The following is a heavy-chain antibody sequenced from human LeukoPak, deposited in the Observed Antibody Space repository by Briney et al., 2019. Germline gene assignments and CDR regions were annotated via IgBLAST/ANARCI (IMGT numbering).Heavy chain of an antibody. CDR2: INHSGST. V-gene: IGHV4-34*01. D-gene: IGHD3-16*02. Sequence: PSETLSLTCAVYGGSFSGYYWSWIRQPPGKGLEWIGEINHSGSTNYNPSLKSRVTISVDTSKNQFSLKLSSVTAADTAVYYCARVSVSDYVWGSYRYRYFDYWGQGTLVTVSS. J-gene: IGHJ4*02. CDR3: ARVSVSDYVWGSYRYRYFDY. CDR1: GGSFSGYY.